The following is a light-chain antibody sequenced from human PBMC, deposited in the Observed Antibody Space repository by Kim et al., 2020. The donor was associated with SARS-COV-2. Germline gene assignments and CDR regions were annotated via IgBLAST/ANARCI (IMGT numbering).Light chain of an antibody. J-gene: IGLJ2*01. V-gene: IGLV1-51*01. CDR1: ISNSGTNY. CDR2: DND. CDR3: GTWDSSLSAVV. Sequence: KVTITCSGSISNSGTNYVSWYQQHPGTAPKLLVYDNDKRPSGIPDRFSGSKSGTSATLGITGLQTGDAADYYCGTWDSSLSAVVFGGGTQLTVL.